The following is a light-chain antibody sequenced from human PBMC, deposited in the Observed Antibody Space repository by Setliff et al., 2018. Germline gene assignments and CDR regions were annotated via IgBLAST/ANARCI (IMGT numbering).Light chain of an antibody. CDR1: SSDVGSYNL. Sequence: SALTQPASVSGSPGQSITISCTGTSSDVGSYNLVSWYQQHPGKAPKLMIYEGSKRPSGVSNRFSGSKSGNTASLTISGLQAEDEADYYCCSYAGSSTYGFGTGTKAPS. J-gene: IGLJ1*01. V-gene: IGLV2-23*01. CDR2: EGS. CDR3: CSYAGSSTYG.